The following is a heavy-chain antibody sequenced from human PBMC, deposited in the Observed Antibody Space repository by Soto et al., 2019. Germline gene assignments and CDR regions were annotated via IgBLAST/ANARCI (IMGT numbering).Heavy chain of an antibody. D-gene: IGHD2-2*03. CDR1: GGTFSSYA. J-gene: IGHJ6*02. CDR3: ARGGYCSSTSCHYYYHYGMDV. V-gene: IGHV1-69*13. Sequence: SVKVSCKASGGTFSSYAISWVRQAPGQGLEWMGGIIPIFGTANYAQKFQGRVAITADESTSTAYMELSSLRSEDTAVYYCARGGYCSSTSCHYYYHYGMDVWGQGTSVTVSS. CDR2: IIPIFGTA.